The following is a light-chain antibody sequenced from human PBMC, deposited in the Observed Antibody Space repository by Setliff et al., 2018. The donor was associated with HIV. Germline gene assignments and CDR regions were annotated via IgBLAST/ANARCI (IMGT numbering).Light chain of an antibody. Sequence: QSVLTQPPSVSGAPGQRVTISCTGSSSNFGTGFDVHWYQQLPGTAPKLLIYGNINRPSGVPDRFSGSKSGTSASLAITGLQAEDEADYYCQSYGSSLSAYVFGTGTKVTVL. CDR3: QSYGSSLSAYV. CDR1: SSNFGTGFD. V-gene: IGLV1-40*01. CDR2: GNI. J-gene: IGLJ1*01.